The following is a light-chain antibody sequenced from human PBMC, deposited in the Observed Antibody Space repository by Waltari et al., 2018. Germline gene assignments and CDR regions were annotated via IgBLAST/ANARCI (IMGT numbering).Light chain of an antibody. Sequence: QVVLTQSPSASASLGASVKPTCPLNSRFGHFDIAWHQHQPEKGPRSLMRVNSDGSHIKGDGIPDRFPGSSSGAVRYLTISGLQSEDEADYYCETWGTGTYWTFGGGTKLTVL. J-gene: IGLJ3*02. CDR1: SRFGHFD. CDR2: VNSDGSH. V-gene: IGLV4-69*01. CDR3: ETWGTGTYWT.